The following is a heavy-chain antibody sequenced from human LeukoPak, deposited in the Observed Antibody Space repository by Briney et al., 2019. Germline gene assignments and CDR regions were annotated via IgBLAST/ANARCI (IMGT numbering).Heavy chain of an antibody. D-gene: IGHD4-17*01. Sequence: GGSLRLSCAASGFTFSGYGMHWVRQAPGKGLEWVAFIRYDGNNKYYTDSVKGRSTISRDNSKNTLYLQMNSLRADDTAVYYCAKDGGDYMYDYWGQGTLVTVSS. V-gene: IGHV3-30*02. CDR3: AKDGGDYMYDY. CDR1: GFTFSGYG. CDR2: IRYDGNNK. J-gene: IGHJ4*02.